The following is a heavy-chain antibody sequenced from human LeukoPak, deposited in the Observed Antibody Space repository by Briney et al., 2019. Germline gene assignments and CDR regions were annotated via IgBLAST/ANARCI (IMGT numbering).Heavy chain of an antibody. CDR2: IHFTGTI. CDR1: GVSVSSGMYY. D-gene: IGHD1-26*01. CDR3: ARGRDRNKVGY. Sequence: SETLSLTCTVSGVSVSSGMYYWSWIRHHPGKGLESIGFIHFTGTIHYNPSFASRATISVDASDNQFSLRLKSVTAADTAVYYCARGRDRNKVGYWGQGKLVTVSS. J-gene: IGHJ4*02. V-gene: IGHV4-31*03.